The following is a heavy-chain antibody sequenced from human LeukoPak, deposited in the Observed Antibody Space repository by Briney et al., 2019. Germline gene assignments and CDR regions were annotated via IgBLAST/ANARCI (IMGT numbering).Heavy chain of an antibody. V-gene: IGHV4-34*01. CDR2: VNHSGST. D-gene: IGHD3-22*01. CDR3: ARGPTYYYDSSGYYSAHYFDY. CDR1: GGSFSGYY. Sequence: PSETLPLTCAVYGGSFSGYYWSWIRQPPGKGLEWIGEVNHSGSTNYNPSLKSRVTISVDTSKNQFSLKLSSVTAADTAVYYCARGPTYYYDSSGYYSAHYFDYWGQGTLVTVSS. J-gene: IGHJ4*02.